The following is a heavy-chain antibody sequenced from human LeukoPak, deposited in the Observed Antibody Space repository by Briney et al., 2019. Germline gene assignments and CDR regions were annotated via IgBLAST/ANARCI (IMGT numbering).Heavy chain of an antibody. Sequence: GASVKVSCKASGYTFTGYYMHWVRQAPGQGLEWMGWISRNSGGTNYAQKFQGRVTMTRDTSISTAYMEQSRLRSDDTAVYYCARGTYYGSGRRGYYFDYWGQGTLVTVSS. CDR3: ARGTYYGSGRRGYYFDY. CDR1: GYTFTGYY. V-gene: IGHV1-2*02. CDR2: ISRNSGGT. J-gene: IGHJ4*02. D-gene: IGHD3-10*01.